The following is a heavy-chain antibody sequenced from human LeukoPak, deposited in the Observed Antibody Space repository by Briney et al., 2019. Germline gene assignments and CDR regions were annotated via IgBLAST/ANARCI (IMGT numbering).Heavy chain of an antibody. CDR3: AKAAVPGTKYYLDS. J-gene: IGHJ4*02. CDR2: ISGSGGST. V-gene: IGHV3-23*01. D-gene: IGHD2/OR15-2a*01. CDR1: GFTFSSYA. Sequence: PGRSLRLSCTASGFTFSSYAMSWVRQAPGKGLEWVSAISGSGGSTYYADSVKGRFTISRDTSKNTLYLQMNTLRAEDTALYYCAKAAVPGTKYYLDSWGQGTLVTVSS.